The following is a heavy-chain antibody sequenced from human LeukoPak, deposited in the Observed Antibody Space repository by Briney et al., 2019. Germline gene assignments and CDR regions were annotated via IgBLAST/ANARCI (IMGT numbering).Heavy chain of an antibody. CDR1: GGTFSSYT. D-gene: IGHD3-9*01. Sequence: ASVKVSCKASGGTFSSYTISWVRQAPGQGLEWMGRIIPILGIANYAQKFQGRVTITADKSTSTAYMELSSLRSEDTAVYYCAREGRYFDWLPIGYWGQGTLVTVSS. CDR3: AREGRYFDWLPIGY. V-gene: IGHV1-69*04. CDR2: IIPILGIA. J-gene: IGHJ4*02.